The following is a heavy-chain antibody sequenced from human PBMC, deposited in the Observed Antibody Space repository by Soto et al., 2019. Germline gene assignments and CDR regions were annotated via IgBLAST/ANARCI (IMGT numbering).Heavy chain of an antibody. V-gene: IGHV1-8*01. CDR3: ARRADCTNGVCYDAFDI. CDR2: MNPNSGNT. CDR1: GYTFTSYD. Sequence: EASVKVSCKASGYTFTSYDINWVRQATGQGLEWMGWMNPNSGNTGYAQKFQGRVTMTRNTSISTAYMELSSLRSEDTAVYYCARRADCTNGVCYDAFDIWGQGTMVTVSS. D-gene: IGHD2-8*01. J-gene: IGHJ3*02.